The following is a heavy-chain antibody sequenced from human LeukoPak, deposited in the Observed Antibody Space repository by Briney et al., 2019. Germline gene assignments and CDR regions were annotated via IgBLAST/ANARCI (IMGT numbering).Heavy chain of an antibody. D-gene: IGHD5-12*01. CDR2: IYYSGST. Sequence: PLETLSLTCTVSGGSISSYYWSWIRQPPGKGLEWIGYIYYSGSTNYNPSLKSQVTISVDTSKNQFSLKLSSVTAADTAVYYCARHSPIVATIRRDAFDIWGQGTMVTVSS. J-gene: IGHJ3*02. CDR3: ARHSPIVATIRRDAFDI. CDR1: GGSISSYY. V-gene: IGHV4-59*08.